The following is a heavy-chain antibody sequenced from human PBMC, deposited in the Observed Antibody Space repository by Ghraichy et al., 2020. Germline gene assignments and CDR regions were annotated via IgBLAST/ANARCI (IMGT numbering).Heavy chain of an antibody. Sequence: GGSLRLSCAASGFTFSSCAMSWVRQAPGKGLEWVSGISASGGYTYYADSVKGRFTISRDNAQSTLYLQMNSLRAEDTAVYYCAKGYSMYYFDYWGQGTLVTVSS. V-gene: IGHV3-23*01. J-gene: IGHJ4*02. CDR2: ISASGGYT. CDR1: GFTFSSCA. CDR3: AKGYSMYYFDY. D-gene: IGHD5-18*01.